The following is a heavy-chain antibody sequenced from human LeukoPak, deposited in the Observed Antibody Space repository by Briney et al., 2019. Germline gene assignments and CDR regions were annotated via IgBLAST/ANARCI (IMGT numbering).Heavy chain of an antibody. J-gene: IGHJ4*02. CDR3: ARAQYASGSFFDY. CDR1: GGSISTHY. D-gene: IGHD3-10*01. V-gene: IGHV4-59*11. CDR2: IYYTGST. Sequence: SETLSLTCTVSGGSISTHYWSWIRQPPGKGREGIGYIYYTGSTNYNPSLKSRVTMAIDTYKNQFSLELTFVSAADTAVYYCARAQYASGSFFDYWGQGTLATVSS.